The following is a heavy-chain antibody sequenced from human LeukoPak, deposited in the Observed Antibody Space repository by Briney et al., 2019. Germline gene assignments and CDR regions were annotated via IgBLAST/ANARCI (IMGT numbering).Heavy chain of an antibody. D-gene: IGHD5-18*01. CDR1: GFTFSSYA. CDR3: AKDKGGGYYALPHMDV. J-gene: IGHJ6*03. CDR2: ISGSGGGT. Sequence: GGSLRLSCAASGFTFSSYAMSWVRQAPGKGLEWVSAISGSGGGTYYADSVKGRFTISRDNSKNTLYLQMNSLRAEDTAVYYCAKDKGGGYYALPHMDVWGKGTTVTVSS. V-gene: IGHV3-23*01.